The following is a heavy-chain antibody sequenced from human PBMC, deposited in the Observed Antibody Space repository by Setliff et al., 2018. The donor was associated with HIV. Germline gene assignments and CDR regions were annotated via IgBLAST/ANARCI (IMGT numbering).Heavy chain of an antibody. Sequence: GGSLRLSCAASEFTLSGYSMSWVRQVPGKGLEWVSAIDPSGSRIFYSDSVKGRFTISRDNSKNTLYLQMNSLTAEDTAVYYCAKVDNGHCTSASCRDFDYWGQGTLVPSPQ. V-gene: IGHV3-23*01. CDR3: AKVDNGHCTSASCRDFDY. CDR2: IDPSGSRI. CDR1: EFTLSGYS. D-gene: IGHD2-2*03. J-gene: IGHJ4*02.